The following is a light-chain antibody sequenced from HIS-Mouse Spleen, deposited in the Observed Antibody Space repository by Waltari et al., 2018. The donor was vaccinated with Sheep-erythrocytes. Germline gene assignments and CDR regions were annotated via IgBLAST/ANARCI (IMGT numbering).Light chain of an antibody. Sequence: QSALTQPASVSGSPGQSITISGTGTSSGAGSYILVSWYHQHPGKAPKLMIYEGSKRPSGVSNRFSGSKSGNTASLTISGLQAEDEADYYCCSYAGSSTPWVFGGGTKLTVL. CDR1: SSGAGSYIL. CDR2: EGS. J-gene: IGLJ3*02. V-gene: IGLV2-23*01. CDR3: CSYAGSSTPWV.